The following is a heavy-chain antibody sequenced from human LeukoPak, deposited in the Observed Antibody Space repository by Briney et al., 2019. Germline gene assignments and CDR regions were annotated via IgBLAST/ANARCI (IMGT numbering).Heavy chain of an antibody. CDR2: IIPIFGTA. J-gene: IGHJ6*02. V-gene: IGHV1-69*01. Sequence: SVTDSCKASGGTFSSYAISWERQAPGQGLEWMGGIIPIFGTANYAQKFQGRVTITADESTSTAYMELSSLRSEDTAVYYCARDGYGYYYGMDVWGQGTTVTVSS. CDR3: ARDGYGYYYGMDV. CDR1: GGTFSSYA. D-gene: IGHD5-18*01.